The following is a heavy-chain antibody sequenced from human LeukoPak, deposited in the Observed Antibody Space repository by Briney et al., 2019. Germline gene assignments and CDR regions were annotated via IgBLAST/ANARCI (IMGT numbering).Heavy chain of an antibody. CDR1: GYTFTGYY. V-gene: IGHV1-2*02. D-gene: IGHD6-13*01. CDR3: ARNPRIAAAGRGWFDP. Sequence: ASVNVSCKASGYTFTGYYMHWVRQAPGQGLEWMGWINPNSGGTNYAQKFPGRVTMTKETSSNTAYMELSRLKSDDTAVYYCARNPRIAAAGRGWFDPWGQGTLVTVSS. J-gene: IGHJ5*02. CDR2: INPNSGGT.